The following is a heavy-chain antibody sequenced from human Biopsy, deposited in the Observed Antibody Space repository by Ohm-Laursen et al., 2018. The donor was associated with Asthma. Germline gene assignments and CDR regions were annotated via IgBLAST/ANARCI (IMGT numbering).Heavy chain of an antibody. CDR1: GYTFTSYA. Sequence: GSSVKVSCKASGYTFTSYAMHWVRQAPGQRLEWMGGINAANGNTKYSQKFQGRVTITRDTSASTAYMELISLRSEDTAVYYCARPYYDSSGYYYENLSFDYWGQGTLVTVSS. CDR2: INAANGNT. J-gene: IGHJ4*02. V-gene: IGHV1-3*01. CDR3: ARPYYDSSGYYYENLSFDY. D-gene: IGHD3-22*01.